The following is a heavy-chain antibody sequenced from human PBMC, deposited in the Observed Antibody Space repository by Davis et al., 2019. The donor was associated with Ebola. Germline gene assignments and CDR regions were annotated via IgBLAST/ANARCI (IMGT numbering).Heavy chain of an antibody. D-gene: IGHD3-16*02. CDR1: GFTFSSYS. Sequence: GSLRLSCAASGFTFSSYSMNWVRQAPGKGLEWVSSISSSSSYIYYADPVKGRFTISRDNAKNSLYLRMNSLRAEETAVYYCARVELADDYVWGSYRYIDGSDGAFDIWGQGTMVTVSS. V-gene: IGHV3-21*01. CDR2: ISSSSSYI. CDR3: ARVELADDYVWGSYRYIDGSDGAFDI. J-gene: IGHJ3*02.